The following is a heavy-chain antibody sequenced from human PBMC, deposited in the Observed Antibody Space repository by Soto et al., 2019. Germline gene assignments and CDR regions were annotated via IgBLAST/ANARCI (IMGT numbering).Heavy chain of an antibody. CDR3: ARGKIAVAATGANWFDP. CDR2: ISAYNGNK. Sequence: VASVKVSCKASGYTFTSYGISWVRQAPGQGLAWMGWISAYNGNKNYAQKLQGRVTMTPDTYTSTASMELRSLRSDDTAVYSCARGKIAVAATGANWFDPWGQGTLVTVSS. CDR1: GYTFTSYG. J-gene: IGHJ5*02. D-gene: IGHD6-19*01. V-gene: IGHV1-18*01.